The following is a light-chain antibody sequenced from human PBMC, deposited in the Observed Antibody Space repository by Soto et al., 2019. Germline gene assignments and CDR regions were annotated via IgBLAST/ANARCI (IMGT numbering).Light chain of an antibody. CDR2: EVS. Sequence: QSALTQTASVSGSPGQSSTISCTGTSSDVGGYNYVSWYQQHPGKAPKLMIYEVSNRPSGVSNRFSGSKSGNTASLTISGLQAEDEADYYCSSYTSSSSLAVVFGGGTQLTVL. CDR1: SSDVGGYNY. CDR3: SSYTSSSSLAVV. V-gene: IGLV2-14*01. J-gene: IGLJ2*01.